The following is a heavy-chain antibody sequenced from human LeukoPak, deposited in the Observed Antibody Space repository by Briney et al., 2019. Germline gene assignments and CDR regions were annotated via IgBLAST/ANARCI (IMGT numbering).Heavy chain of an antibody. CDR3: AREPTVWFGELLTPFDY. Sequence: ASVKVSCKASGYIFTRYAMNWVRQAPGQGLEWMGWINTNTGNPTYAQGFTGRFVFSLDTSVSTAYLQISSLKAEDTAVYYCAREPTVWFGELLTPFDYWGQGTLVTVSS. CDR1: GYIFTRYA. J-gene: IGHJ4*02. D-gene: IGHD3-10*01. CDR2: INTNTGNP. V-gene: IGHV7-4-1*02.